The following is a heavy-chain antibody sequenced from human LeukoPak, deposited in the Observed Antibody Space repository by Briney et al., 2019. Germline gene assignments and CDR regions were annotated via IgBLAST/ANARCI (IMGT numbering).Heavy chain of an antibody. CDR3: ARDWYPYYDFWSGYLNWFDP. V-gene: IGHV1-18*01. CDR1: GYTFTSYG. Sequence: GASVKVSCKASGYTFTSYGISWVRQAPGQGLEWMGWISAYNGNTNHAQKLQGRVTMTTDTSTSTAYMELRSLRSDDTAVYYCARDWYPYYDFWSGYLNWFDPWGQGTLVTVSS. CDR2: ISAYNGNT. J-gene: IGHJ5*02. D-gene: IGHD3-3*01.